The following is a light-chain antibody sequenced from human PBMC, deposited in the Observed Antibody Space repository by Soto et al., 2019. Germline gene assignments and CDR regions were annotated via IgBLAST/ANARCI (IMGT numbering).Light chain of an antibody. CDR1: SSNIGRDF. Sequence: QSVLTQPPSASGTPGQRVTISCSGSSSNIGRDFVYWYQQVPGTAPKLMIYEVSNRPSGVSNRFSGSKSGNTASLTISGLQAEDEADYYCSSYTSSSTPYVFGTGTKVTVL. V-gene: IGLV2-14*01. J-gene: IGLJ1*01. CDR2: EVS. CDR3: SSYTSSSTPYV.